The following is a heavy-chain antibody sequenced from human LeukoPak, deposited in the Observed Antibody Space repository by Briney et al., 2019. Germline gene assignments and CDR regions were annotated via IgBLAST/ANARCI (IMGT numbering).Heavy chain of an antibody. J-gene: IGHJ5*02. CDR3: ARQYCSGGSCYLWFDP. Sequence: SETLSLTGTVSGYSISSGSYWAWFRQPPGKGLDWMGSIYHSGSTYYNPSLKSRVTISVDTSKNQFSLKLSSVTAADTAVYYCARQYCSGGSCYLWFDPWGQGTLVTVSS. CDR2: IYHSGST. CDR1: GYSISSGSY. D-gene: IGHD2-15*01. V-gene: IGHV4-38-2*02.